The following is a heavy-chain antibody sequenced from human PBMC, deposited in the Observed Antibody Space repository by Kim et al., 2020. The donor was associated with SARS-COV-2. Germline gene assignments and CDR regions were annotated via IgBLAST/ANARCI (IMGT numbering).Heavy chain of an antibody. J-gene: IGHJ6*02. V-gene: IGHV3-23*01. D-gene: IGHD6-6*01. Sequence: GGSLRLSCAASELTLSSYVMNWVRQAPGKGLEWVSTIRGVTAATFYADSVKGRFTIPRDNSQNMVYLQMNSLRAEDTAIYYCAKRLASSALDVWGQGTTV. CDR3: AKRLASSALDV. CDR2: IRGVTAAT. CDR1: ELTLSSYV.